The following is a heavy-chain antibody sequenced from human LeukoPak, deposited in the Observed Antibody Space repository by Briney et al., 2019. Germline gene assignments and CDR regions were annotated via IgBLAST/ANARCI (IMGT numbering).Heavy chain of an antibody. CDR3: AGAAGWEQAY. J-gene: IGHJ4*02. D-gene: IGHD1-26*01. CDR2: IQQDGSEK. Sequence: GGSLRLSCAASGFTFTSYWMTWIRQAPGNGLEWVANIQQDGSEKNYVDSAKGRFTISRDNTKNSLYLQMNSLRAEDTAVYYCAGAAGWEQAYWGQGTQVTVSS. V-gene: IGHV3-7*01. CDR1: GFTFTSYW.